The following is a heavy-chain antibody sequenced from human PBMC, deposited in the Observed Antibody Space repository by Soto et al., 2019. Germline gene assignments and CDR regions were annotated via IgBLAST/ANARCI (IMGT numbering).Heavy chain of an antibody. CDR2: IIPIFGTA. Sequence: SVKVSCKASGGTFSSYAISWVRQAPGQGLEWMGGIIPIFGTANYAQKFQGRVTITADESTSTAYMEPSSLRSEDTAVYYCAMYRGDSYGCYNDRGVLGQGTTGAVSS. D-gene: IGHD5-18*01. CDR1: GGTFSSYA. CDR3: AMYRGDSYGCYNDRGV. J-gene: IGHJ6*02. V-gene: IGHV1-69*13.